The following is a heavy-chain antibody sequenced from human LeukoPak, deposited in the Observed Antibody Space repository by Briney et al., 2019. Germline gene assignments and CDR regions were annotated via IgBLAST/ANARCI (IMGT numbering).Heavy chain of an antibody. D-gene: IGHD6-13*01. CDR3: ARVRFEQQLIYYYYYMDV. V-gene: IGHV3-30*03. Sequence: GGSLRLSCAASGFTFSSYGMHWVRQAPGKGLEWVAVTAHDGRNNLYAESGRGRFTISRDNSKNTLYLQMNSLRAEDTAVYYCARVRFEQQLIYYYYYMDVWGKGTTVTVSS. J-gene: IGHJ6*03. CDR1: GFTFSSYG. CDR2: TAHDGRNN.